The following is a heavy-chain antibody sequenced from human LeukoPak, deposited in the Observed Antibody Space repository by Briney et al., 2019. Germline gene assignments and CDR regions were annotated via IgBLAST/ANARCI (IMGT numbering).Heavy chain of an antibody. CDR1: GGTFSSCA. Sequence: SVTVSCKASGGTFSSCAISWVRQAPGQGLEWMGRIIPSLDVANYAQKFQGRVTITAYKSTSTVYMELSSLKSEDTAVYYCVYCSGGSCFASNWFDPWGQGTLVTVSS. J-gene: IGHJ5*02. D-gene: IGHD2-15*01. CDR3: VYCSGGSCFASNWFDP. V-gene: IGHV1-69*04. CDR2: IIPSLDVA.